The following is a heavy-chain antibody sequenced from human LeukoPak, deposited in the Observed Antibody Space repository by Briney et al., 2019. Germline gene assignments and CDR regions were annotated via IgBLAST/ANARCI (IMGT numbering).Heavy chain of an antibody. CDR2: ISSNGGST. D-gene: IGHD3-22*01. V-gene: IGHV3-64D*09. CDR3: VICRSGYYNFDS. CDR1: GFTFSNYA. Sequence: GGSLRLSCSASGFTFSNYAMHWVRQAPGKGLEYVSAISSNGGSTYYADSVKGRFTISRDNSKNMLYLQMSSLRAEDTAIYYCVICRSGYYNFDSWGQGTLVTVSS. J-gene: IGHJ4*02.